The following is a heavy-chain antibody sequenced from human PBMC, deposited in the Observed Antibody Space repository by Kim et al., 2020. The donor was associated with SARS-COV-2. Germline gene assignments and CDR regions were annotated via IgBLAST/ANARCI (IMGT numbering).Heavy chain of an antibody. CDR2: IYYSGST. CDR1: GGSISSGGYY. J-gene: IGHJ5*02. Sequence: SETLSLTCTVSGGSISSGGYYWSWIRQHPGKGLEWIGYIYYSGSTYYNPSLKSRVTISVDTSKNQFSLKLSSVTAADTAVYYCARVITSVSYGSGSNWFDPWGQGTLVTVSS. V-gene: IGHV4-31*03. CDR3: ARVITSVSYGSGSNWFDP. D-gene: IGHD3-10*01.